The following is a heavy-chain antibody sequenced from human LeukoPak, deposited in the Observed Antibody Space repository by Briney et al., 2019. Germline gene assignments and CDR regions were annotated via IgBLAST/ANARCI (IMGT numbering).Heavy chain of an antibody. CDR3: ARVKALKPIIRYFDY. J-gene: IGHJ4*02. V-gene: IGHV4-39*07. D-gene: IGHD3-10*01. CDR1: GGSISSSSDY. CDR2: MYYSGST. Sequence: SETLSLTCSVSGGSISSSSDYWGWIRQPPGKGLEGIGRMYYSGSTYYNPARKMPVTISVDTSKTQFSLELSSVTAADTAVYYCARVKALKPIIRYFDYWGQGTLVTVSS.